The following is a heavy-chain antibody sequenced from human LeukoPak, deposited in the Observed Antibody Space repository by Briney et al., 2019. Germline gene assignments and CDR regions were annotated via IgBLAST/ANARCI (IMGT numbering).Heavy chain of an antibody. Sequence: GGSLRLSCAASGFTFSAYAMSWVRQAPGKGLEWVSSIGGSGYSIYYGDSVKGRFTTSRDNAKNSLYLQMNSLRAEDTAVYYCARGPSNYFNWFDPWGQGTLVTVSS. CDR2: IGGSGYSI. CDR3: ARGPSNYFNWFDP. V-gene: IGHV3-23*01. CDR1: GFTFSAYA. D-gene: IGHD4-11*01. J-gene: IGHJ5*02.